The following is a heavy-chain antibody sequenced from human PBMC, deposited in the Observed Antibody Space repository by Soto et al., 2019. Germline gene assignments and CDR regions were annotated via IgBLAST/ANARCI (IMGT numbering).Heavy chain of an antibody. D-gene: IGHD3-10*01. J-gene: IGHJ4*02. CDR2: ISYDGSNK. Sequence: QVQLVESGGGLSHLGGSRNSPVPPLESTFSSNASPGFRRAPGKGLEGVAVISYDGSNKYYADSVKGRFTISRDNSKNTLYLQMNSLRAEDTAVYYCAPWFGAFDYWGQGTLVTVSS. V-gene: IGHV3-30*03. CDR1: ESTFSSNA. CDR3: APWFGAFDY.